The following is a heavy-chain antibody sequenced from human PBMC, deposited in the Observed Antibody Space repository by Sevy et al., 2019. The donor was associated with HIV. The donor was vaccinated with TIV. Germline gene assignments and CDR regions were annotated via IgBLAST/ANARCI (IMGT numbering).Heavy chain of an antibody. CDR2: TYYRSMWYY. CDR3: ARRKDNAMDV. Sequence: KQSQTLSLTCAISGDSVSSNSAAWNWIRQSPSRGLEWLGWTYYRSMWYYDYAGSVKSRISINPDTSKNQFSLQSNSVTPEDTAVYYCARRKDNAMDVWGQGTTVTVSS. V-gene: IGHV6-1*01. CDR1: GDSVSSNSAA. D-gene: IGHD2-8*01. J-gene: IGHJ6*02.